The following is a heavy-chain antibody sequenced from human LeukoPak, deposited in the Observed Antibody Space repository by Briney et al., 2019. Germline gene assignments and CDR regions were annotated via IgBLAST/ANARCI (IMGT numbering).Heavy chain of an antibody. CDR2: IYTDGNT. Sequence: GGSLRLCCAASGFNVRSYYMSWVRQAPGKGLEWVSVIYTDGNTYYAVSVKGRFTISRDNSKNTLYLQMNSLRADDTAVYYCVSDGYRDWGQGTLVTVSS. CDR1: GFNVRSYY. V-gene: IGHV3-66*01. D-gene: IGHD6-25*01. CDR3: VSDGYRD. J-gene: IGHJ4*02.